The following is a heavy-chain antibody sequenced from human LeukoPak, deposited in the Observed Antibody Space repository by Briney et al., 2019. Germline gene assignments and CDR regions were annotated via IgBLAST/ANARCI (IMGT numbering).Heavy chain of an antibody. Sequence: PSETLSLTCTVSGGSISSSSYYWGWIRQPPGKGLEWIGSIYYSGSTYYNPSLKSRVTISVDTSKNQFSLKLSSVTAADTAVYYCARKPYCGGDCYPEFDYWGQGTLVTVPS. CDR3: ARKPYCGGDCYPEFDY. V-gene: IGHV4-39*01. CDR2: IYYSGST. D-gene: IGHD2-21*01. CDR1: GGSISSSSYY. J-gene: IGHJ4*02.